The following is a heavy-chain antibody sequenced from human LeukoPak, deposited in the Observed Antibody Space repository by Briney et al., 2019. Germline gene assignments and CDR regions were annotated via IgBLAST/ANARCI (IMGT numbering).Heavy chain of an antibody. J-gene: IGHJ3*02. CDR2: ISGSGGST. D-gene: IGHD3-10*01. V-gene: IGHV3-23*01. CDR3: AKSPHRGEFLIPPVFEI. Sequence: GGSLRLSCAASGFTFSSCAMSWVRQAPGKGLEWVSAISGSGGSTYYADSVKGRFTISRDNSKNTLYLQMNSLRAEDTAVYYCAKSPHRGEFLIPPVFEIGGKGKMVTFSS. CDR1: GFTFSSCA.